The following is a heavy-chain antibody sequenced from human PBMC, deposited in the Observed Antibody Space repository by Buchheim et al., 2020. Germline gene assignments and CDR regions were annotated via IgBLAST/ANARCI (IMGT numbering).Heavy chain of an antibody. CDR3: AKNGQLIYYYYGMDV. CDR1: GFTFSSYA. Sequence: EVQLVESGGGLVQPGGSLRLSCAASGFTFSSYAMTWVRQAPGKGLEWVSAISGSGGNTFYADSVKGRFTVSRDNSKNTLFLQMNSLRAEDTAVYFCAKNGQLIYYYYGMDVWGQGTT. J-gene: IGHJ6*02. D-gene: IGHD6-6*01. V-gene: IGHV3-23*04. CDR2: ISGSGGNT.